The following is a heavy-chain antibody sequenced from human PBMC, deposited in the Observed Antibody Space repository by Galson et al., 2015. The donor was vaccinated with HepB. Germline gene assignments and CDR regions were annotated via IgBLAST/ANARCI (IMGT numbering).Heavy chain of an antibody. D-gene: IGHD6-6*01. CDR3: ATRSKEYSSSFRPGDHYYYGMDV. J-gene: IGHJ6*02. Sequence: SLRLSCAASGFTVSSNYMSWVRQAPGKGLEWVSVIYSGGSTYYADSVKGRFTISRDNSKNTLYLQMNSLRAEDTAVYYCATRSKEYSSSFRPGDHYYYGMDVWGQGTTVTVSS. CDR2: IYSGGST. V-gene: IGHV3-53*01. CDR1: GFTVSSNY.